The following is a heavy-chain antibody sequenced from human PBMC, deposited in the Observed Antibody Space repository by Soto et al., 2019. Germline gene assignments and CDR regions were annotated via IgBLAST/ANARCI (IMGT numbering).Heavy chain of an antibody. CDR3: AKAGGGFGDFVHH. J-gene: IGHJ4*02. V-gene: IGHV3-30*18. CDR2: ILYDGSDK. Sequence: GGALRLSCAASGFTFSSYGMHWVRQAPGKGLEWVTGILYDGSDKYYADSVKGRFTISRENSKNTLYLQMNSLRTEDSAVYYCAKAGGGFGDFVHHWGQGTPVTVSS. CDR1: GFTFSSYG. D-gene: IGHD3-10*01.